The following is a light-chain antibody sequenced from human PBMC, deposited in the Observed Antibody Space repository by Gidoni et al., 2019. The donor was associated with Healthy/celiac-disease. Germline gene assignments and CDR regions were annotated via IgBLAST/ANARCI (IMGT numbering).Light chain of an antibody. CDR3: QQSYSTPPT. Sequence: DIQMTQSPSSLSASVGDRVTITCRASQSISSYLNWYQQKPGKAPKLLIYAASSVQSGVPSRFSCSGSGKDFTLTISSLQPEDCATYYCQQSYSTPPTFGQGTKLEIK. J-gene: IGKJ2*01. CDR2: AAS. CDR1: QSISSY. V-gene: IGKV1-39*01.